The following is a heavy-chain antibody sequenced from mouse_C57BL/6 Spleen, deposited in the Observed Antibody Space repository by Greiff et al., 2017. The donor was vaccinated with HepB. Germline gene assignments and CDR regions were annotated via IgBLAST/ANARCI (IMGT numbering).Heavy chain of an antibody. CDR2: IDPSDSET. CDR1: GYTFTSYW. D-gene: IGHD1-1*01. Sequence: QVQLQQPGAELVRPGSSVKLSCKASGYTFTSYWMHWVKQRPIQGLEWIGNIDPSDSETHYNQKFKDKATLTVDKSSSTAYMQLSSLTSEDSAVYYCAQGITTVVATDYYAMDYWGQGTSVTVSS. V-gene: IGHV1-52*01. J-gene: IGHJ4*01. CDR3: AQGITTVVATDYYAMDY.